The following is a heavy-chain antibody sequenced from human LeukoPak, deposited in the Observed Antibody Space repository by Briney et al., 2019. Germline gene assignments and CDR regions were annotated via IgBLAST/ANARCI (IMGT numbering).Heavy chain of an antibody. J-gene: IGHJ6*04. Sequence: GSSVKVSCKASGGTYISYAISWVRQAPGQGLEWMGGIIPIFGTANYAQKFQGRVTITADKSTSTAYMELSSLRSEDTAVYYCARDEPRGSGSYHSYYYYGMDVWGKGTTVTVSS. V-gene: IGHV1-69*06. CDR3: ARDEPRGSGSYHSYYYYGMDV. CDR2: IIPIFGTA. D-gene: IGHD3-10*01. CDR1: GGTYISYA.